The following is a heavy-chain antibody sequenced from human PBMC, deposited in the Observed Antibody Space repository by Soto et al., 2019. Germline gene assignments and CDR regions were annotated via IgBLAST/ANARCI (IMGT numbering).Heavy chain of an antibody. D-gene: IGHD3-10*01. CDR2: ISYDGSNK. V-gene: IGHV3-30*18. CDR3: AKDEGLLWSYCDY. J-gene: IGHJ4*02. CDR1: GFTFRSYG. Sequence: GGSLRLSCAASGFTFRSYGMHWVRQAPGKGLEWVALISYDGSNKYYADSVEGRFTISRDNSKNSLHLQMNSLRPEDTAVYFCAKDEGLLWSYCDYWGKGTLVTVS.